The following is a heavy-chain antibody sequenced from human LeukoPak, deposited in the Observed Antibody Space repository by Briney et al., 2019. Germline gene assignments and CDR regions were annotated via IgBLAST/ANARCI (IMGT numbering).Heavy chain of an antibody. V-gene: IGHV4-34*01. D-gene: IGHD2-15*01. Sequence: SETLSLTCAVYGGSFSGYYWSWNRQPPGKGLEWIGEINHSGSTNYNPSLKSRVTISVDTSKNQFSLKLSSVTAADTAVYYCARRIVVVVAATYIDYWGQGTLVTVSS. J-gene: IGHJ4*02. CDR1: GGSFSGYY. CDR3: ARRIVVVVAATYIDY. CDR2: INHSGST.